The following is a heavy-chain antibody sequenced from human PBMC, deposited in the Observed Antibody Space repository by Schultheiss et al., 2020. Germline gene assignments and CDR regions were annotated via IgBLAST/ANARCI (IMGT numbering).Heavy chain of an antibody. J-gene: IGHJ6*02. D-gene: IGHD3-3*01. CDR1: GFTFSSYA. V-gene: IGHV3-21*05. CDR2: IGPSGNI. CDR3: ARTYYDFWSGYYQNGMDV. Sequence: GESLKISCAASGFTFSSYAMSWVRQAPGKGLEWLSFIGPSGNIYYADSVKGRFTISRDNAKNSLYLQMNSLRAGDTAVYYCARTYYDFWSGYYQNGMDVWGQGTLVTVSS.